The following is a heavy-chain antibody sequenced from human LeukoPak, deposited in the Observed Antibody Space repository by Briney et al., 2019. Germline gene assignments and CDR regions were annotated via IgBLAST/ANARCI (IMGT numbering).Heavy chain of an antibody. V-gene: IGHV3-23*01. CDR2: ISGSGGST. CDR1: GFTFTTYG. CDR3: AKRGEQWLPTSYYFDY. Sequence: GGSLRLSCSASGFTFTTYGMNWVRQAPGKGLEWVSAISGSGGSTYYADSVKGRFTISRDNPKNTLYLQMNSLRAEDTAVYYCAKRGEQWLPTSYYFDYWGQGTLVTVSS. J-gene: IGHJ4*02. D-gene: IGHD6-19*01.